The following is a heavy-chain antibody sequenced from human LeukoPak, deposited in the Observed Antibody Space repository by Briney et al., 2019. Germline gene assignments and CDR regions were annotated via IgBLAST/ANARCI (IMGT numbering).Heavy chain of an antibody. CDR3: ARSITSSWYGDFQH. CDR1: GGSMSGYF. Sequence: SETLSLTCTVSGGSMSGYFWSWIRQPPGKGLEWIGYIYYSGSTNYNPSLKSRVTISVDTSKNQFSLKLSSVTAADTAVYYCARSITSSWYGDFQHWGQGALVTVSS. J-gene: IGHJ1*01. CDR2: IYYSGST. V-gene: IGHV4-59*01. D-gene: IGHD6-13*01.